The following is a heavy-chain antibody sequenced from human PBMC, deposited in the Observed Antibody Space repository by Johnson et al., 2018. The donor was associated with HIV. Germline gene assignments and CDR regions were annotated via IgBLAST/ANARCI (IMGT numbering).Heavy chain of an antibody. J-gene: IGHJ3*02. Sequence: QVQLVESGGGVVQPGRSLRLSCAASGFTFSSYAMHWVRQAPGKGLEWVAVISYDGSNQYYADSVKGRFTISRDNSKNTLYLQMNSLRAEDTAVYYCARDRGIAARPFRYAFDIWGQGTMVTVSS. CDR2: ISYDGSNQ. D-gene: IGHD6-6*01. CDR1: GFTFSSYA. CDR3: ARDRGIAARPFRYAFDI. V-gene: IGHV3-30-3*01.